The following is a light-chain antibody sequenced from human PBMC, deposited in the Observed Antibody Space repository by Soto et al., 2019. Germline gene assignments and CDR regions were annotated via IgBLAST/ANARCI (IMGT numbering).Light chain of an antibody. CDR3: QVWDSSSDRV. J-gene: IGLJ3*02. CDR1: NIGSKS. Sequence: SYELTQPPSVSVAPGQTARITCGGNNIGSKSVHWYQQKPGQAPVLVVYDYSDRPSGIPERFSGSNSGNTATLTISRVEAGDEADYYCQVWDSSSDRVFGGGTQLTVL. CDR2: DYS. V-gene: IGLV3-21*02.